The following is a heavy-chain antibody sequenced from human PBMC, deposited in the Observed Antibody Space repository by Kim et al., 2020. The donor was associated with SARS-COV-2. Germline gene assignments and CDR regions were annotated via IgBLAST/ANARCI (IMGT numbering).Heavy chain of an antibody. D-gene: IGHD2-15*01. Sequence: GGSLRLSCAASGFTFGDYAMHWVRQAPGKGLEWVSGISWNSGSIGYADSVKGRFTISRDNAKNSLYLQMNSLRAEDTALYYCAKDMGRGYCSGGSCYLPLLDWGQGTLVTVSS. V-gene: IGHV3-9*01. CDR1: GFTFGDYA. CDR3: AKDMGRGYCSGGSCYLPLLD. CDR2: ISWNSGSI. J-gene: IGHJ1*01.